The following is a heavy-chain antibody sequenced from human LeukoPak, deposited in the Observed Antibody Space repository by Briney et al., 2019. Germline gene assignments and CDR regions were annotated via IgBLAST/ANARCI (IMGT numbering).Heavy chain of an antibody. Sequence: SETLSLTCAVYGGSFSGYYWSWIRQPPGKGLEWIGEINHSGSTNYNPSLKSRVTISVDTSKNQFSLKLSSVTAADTAVYYCARTYYDLWSGYYKEYFQHWGQGTLVTVSS. CDR3: ARTYYDLWSGYYKEYFQH. J-gene: IGHJ1*01. D-gene: IGHD3-3*01. V-gene: IGHV4-34*01. CDR1: GGSFSGYY. CDR2: INHSGST.